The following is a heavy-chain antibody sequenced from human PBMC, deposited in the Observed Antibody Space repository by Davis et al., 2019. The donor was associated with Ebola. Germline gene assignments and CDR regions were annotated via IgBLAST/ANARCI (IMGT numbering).Heavy chain of an antibody. V-gene: IGHV7-4-1*02. CDR3: ARNLMRIVGPGPFEY. CDR2: ISTNTGNP. CDR1: GYTFTSHG. Sequence: ASVKVSCKASGYTFTSHGISWVRQAPGQGLEWMGWISTNTGNPTYAQGFTGRFVFSLDTSVSTAYVQISDLKAEDTAVYYCARNLMRIVGPGPFEYWGQGSLVTVSS. D-gene: IGHD2-8*01. J-gene: IGHJ4*02.